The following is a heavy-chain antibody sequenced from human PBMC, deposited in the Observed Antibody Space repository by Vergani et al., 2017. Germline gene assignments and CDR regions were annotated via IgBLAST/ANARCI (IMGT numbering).Heavy chain of an antibody. J-gene: IGHJ4*02. CDR1: GYTFTSYD. D-gene: IGHD6-19*01. Sequence: QVQLVQSGAEVKKPGASVKVSCKASGYTFTSYDINWVRQSTGQGLEWMGWMNSNSGTTGYAQKFQGSVTMTMNTSISTSYMELSSLRSEDTAVYYCARVGQWPHFDDWGQGTLVTGSA. CDR3: ARVGQWPHFDD. CDR2: MNSNSGTT. V-gene: IGHV1-8*01.